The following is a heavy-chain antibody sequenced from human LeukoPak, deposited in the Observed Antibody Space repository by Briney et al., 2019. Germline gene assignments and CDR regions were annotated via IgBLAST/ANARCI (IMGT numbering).Heavy chain of an antibody. CDR3: ARTTLSLWSGYSPYMDV. J-gene: IGHJ6*03. CDR1: GFTFSSYA. Sequence: PGGSLRLSCAASGFTFSSYAMHWVRQAPGKGLEWVAVISYDESNKYYADSVKGRFTISRDNSKNTLYLQMNSLRAEDTAVYYCARTTLSLWSGYSPYMDVWGKGTTVTVSS. CDR2: ISYDESNK. D-gene: IGHD3-3*01. V-gene: IGHV3-30*04.